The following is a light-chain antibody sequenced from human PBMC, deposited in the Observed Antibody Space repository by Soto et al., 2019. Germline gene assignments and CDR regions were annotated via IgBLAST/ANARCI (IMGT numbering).Light chain of an antibody. CDR1: QDISNY. Sequence: DIQMTQSPSSLSASVGDRVTITCQASQDISNYLNWYQQKPGKAPKILIHDVSNLEIGVPSRFSGSGSGTDFTFTISSLQPEDIATYYCQQYANLPLTFGGGTRVEIK. CDR2: DVS. V-gene: IGKV1-33*01. J-gene: IGKJ4*01. CDR3: QQYANLPLT.